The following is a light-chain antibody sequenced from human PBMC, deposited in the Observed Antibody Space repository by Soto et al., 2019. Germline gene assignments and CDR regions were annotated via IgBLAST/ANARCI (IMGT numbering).Light chain of an antibody. J-gene: IGLJ3*02. CDR3: CSYAGSNVWV. V-gene: IGLV2-11*01. CDR2: DVF. Sequence: QSALTQPRSVSGSPGQSVTISCNGTSSDVGDYNYVSWYQQHPGKAPKLMIYDVFKRSGVPNRFSGSKSGNTASLTISGLQVEDEADYYCCSYAGSNVWVFGGGTKVTVL. CDR1: SSDVGDYNY.